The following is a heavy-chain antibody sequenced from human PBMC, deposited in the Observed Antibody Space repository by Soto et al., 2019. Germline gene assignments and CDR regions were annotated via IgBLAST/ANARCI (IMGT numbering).Heavy chain of an antibody. CDR1: GFTFSNAW. CDR2: IKSKTDGGTT. J-gene: IGHJ6*03. V-gene: IGHV3-15*01. CDR3: ARGGAIAARPLFDYYYYYMDV. D-gene: IGHD6-6*01. Sequence: GGSLRLSCAASGFTFSNAWMSWVRQAPGKGLEWVGRIKSKTDGGTTDYAAPVKGRFTISRDDSKNTLYLQMNSLKTDDTAVYYCARGGAIAARPLFDYYYYYMDVWGKGTTVTVSS.